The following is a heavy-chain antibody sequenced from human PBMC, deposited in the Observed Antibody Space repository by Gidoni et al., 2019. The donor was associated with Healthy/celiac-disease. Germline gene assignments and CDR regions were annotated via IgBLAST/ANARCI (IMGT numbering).Heavy chain of an antibody. CDR1: GYTFTGYY. J-gene: IGHJ3*02. Sequence: QVQLVQSGAEVKKPGASVKVSCKASGYTFTGYYMPWVRQAPGQGLEWMGWINTNSGGTNYAQKFQGRVTMTRDTSISTAYMELSRLRSDDTAVYYCATSSFGDSSGYSVPDAFDIWGQGTMVTVSS. D-gene: IGHD3-22*01. CDR3: ATSSFGDSSGYSVPDAFDI. V-gene: IGHV1-2*02. CDR2: INTNSGGT.